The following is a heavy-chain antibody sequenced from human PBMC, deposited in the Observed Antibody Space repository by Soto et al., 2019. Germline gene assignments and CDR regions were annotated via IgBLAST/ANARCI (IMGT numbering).Heavy chain of an antibody. J-gene: IGHJ3*02. CDR3: ARDGALRFLEWQLAFDI. D-gene: IGHD3-3*01. CDR2: IWYDGSNK. CDR1: GFTFSSYG. Sequence: GGSLRLSCAASGFTFSSYGMHWVRQAPGKGLEWVAVIWYDGSNKYYADSVKGRFTISRDNSKNTLYLQMNSLRAEDTAVYYCARDGALRFLEWQLAFDIWGQGTMVTVSS. V-gene: IGHV3-33*01.